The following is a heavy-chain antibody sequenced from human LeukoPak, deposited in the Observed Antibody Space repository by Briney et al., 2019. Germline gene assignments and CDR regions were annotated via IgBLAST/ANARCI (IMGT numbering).Heavy chain of an antibody. CDR3: ARRRRGDFDDSIDY. J-gene: IGHJ4*02. CDR1: GGSISSDSYY. V-gene: IGHV4-39*07. CDR2: LDYVGST. D-gene: IGHD4-17*01. Sequence: SETLSLTCTVSGGSISSDSYYWGWIRQPPGKGLEWIGSLDYVGSTYYNPSLKSRVTISLDTSKNQFSLKWSSVTGADTAVYYCARRRRGDFDDSIDYWGQGTLVTVSS.